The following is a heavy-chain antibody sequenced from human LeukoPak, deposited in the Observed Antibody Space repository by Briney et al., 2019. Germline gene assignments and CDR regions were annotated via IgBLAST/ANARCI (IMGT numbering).Heavy chain of an antibody. Sequence: KSSETLSLTCTVSGGSISSYYWSWIRQPPGEGLEWIGYIYYSGSTNYNPSLKSRVTISVDTSKNQFSLKLSSVTAADTAVYYCARLLGITYYFDYWGQGTLVTVSS. CDR1: GGSISSYY. CDR3: ARLLGITYYFDY. D-gene: IGHD1-14*01. J-gene: IGHJ4*02. V-gene: IGHV4-59*08. CDR2: IYYSGST.